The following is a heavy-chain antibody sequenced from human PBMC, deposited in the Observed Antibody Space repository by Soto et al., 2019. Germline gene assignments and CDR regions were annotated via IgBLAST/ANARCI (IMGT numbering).Heavy chain of an antibody. J-gene: IGHJ6*02. CDR2: ISYDGNNE. D-gene: IGHD2-21*02. Sequence: LRLSCAASGFTFSSYGMHWVRQAPGKGLEWMAVISYDGNNEYFADSARGRFTISRDNSRNTLYLQLNSLTAEDTAVYYCAKDSDPRTNQLLFHHYGMDVWGQGTTVTVSS. CDR3: AKDSDPRTNQLLFHHYGMDV. V-gene: IGHV3-30*18. CDR1: GFTFSSYG.